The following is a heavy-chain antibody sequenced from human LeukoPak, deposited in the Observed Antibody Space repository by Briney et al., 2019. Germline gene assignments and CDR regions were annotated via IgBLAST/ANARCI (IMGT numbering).Heavy chain of an antibody. D-gene: IGHD6-13*01. Sequence: SETLSLTCTVYGGSFSGYYWNWIRQSPGKGLEWIGEINQSGFTHYNPSLKSRVTISIDTSKNQFSLKLRSVTAADTAVYYCARLGIAAVLDYWGQGTLVTVSS. J-gene: IGHJ4*02. CDR1: GGSFSGYY. CDR2: INQSGFT. CDR3: ARLGIAAVLDY. V-gene: IGHV4-34*01.